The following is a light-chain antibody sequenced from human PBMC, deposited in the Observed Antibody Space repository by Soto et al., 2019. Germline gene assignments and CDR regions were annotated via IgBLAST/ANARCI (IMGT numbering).Light chain of an antibody. CDR2: SNN. J-gene: IGLJ2*01. CDR3: AAWDDSLNGRVV. CDR1: NSNIGSNT. V-gene: IGLV1-44*01. Sequence: QSVLTQPPSASGTPGQRVTISCSGSNSNIGSNTVNWYQQLPGTAPKLLIYSNNQRPSGVPDRFSGSKSGTSASLAISGLQSEDEDDYYCAAWDDSLNGRVVFGGGTKVTVL.